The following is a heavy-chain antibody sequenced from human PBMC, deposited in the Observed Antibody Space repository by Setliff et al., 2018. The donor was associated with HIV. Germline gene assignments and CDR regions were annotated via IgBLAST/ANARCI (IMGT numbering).Heavy chain of an antibody. CDR3: ARDDDKLFDY. V-gene: IGHV1-8*01. D-gene: IGHD3-22*01. CDR2: MNPNSGNT. CDR1: GYTFTSYD. J-gene: IGHJ4*02. Sequence: ASVKVSCKASGYTFTSYDINWVRQATGQGLEWMGWMNPNSGNTGCAQKFQGRVTMTRNTSISTAYMELSSLRSEDTAVYYCARDDDKLFDYWGQGALVTSPQ.